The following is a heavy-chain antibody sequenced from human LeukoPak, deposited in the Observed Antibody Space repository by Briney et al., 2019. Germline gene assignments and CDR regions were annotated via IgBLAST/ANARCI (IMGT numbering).Heavy chain of an antibody. Sequence: PGGSLRLSCAASGFTFDDYGMSWVRQAPGKGLEWVSGTNWNGGSTGYADSVKGRFTISRDNAKNSLYLQMNSLRAEDTALYYCARAKVGAGTHDAFDIWGQGTMVTVSS. CDR1: GFTFDDYG. CDR3: ARAKVGAGTHDAFDI. CDR2: TNWNGGST. V-gene: IGHV3-20*04. D-gene: IGHD1-1*01. J-gene: IGHJ3*02.